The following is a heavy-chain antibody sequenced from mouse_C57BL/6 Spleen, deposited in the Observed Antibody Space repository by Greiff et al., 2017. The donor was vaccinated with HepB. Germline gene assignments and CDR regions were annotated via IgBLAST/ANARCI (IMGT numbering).Heavy chain of an antibody. J-gene: IGHJ1*03. CDR2: IHPNSGST. V-gene: IGHV1-64*01. CDR3: ARRWDGGYFDV. D-gene: IGHD2-3*01. CDR1: GYTFTSYW. Sequence: QVQLQQPGAELVKPGASVKLSCKASGYTFTSYWMHWVKQRPGQGLEWIGMIHPNSGSTNYNEKFKSKATLTVDKSSSTAYMQLSSLTSEDSAVYYCARRWDGGYFDVWGTGTTVTVSS.